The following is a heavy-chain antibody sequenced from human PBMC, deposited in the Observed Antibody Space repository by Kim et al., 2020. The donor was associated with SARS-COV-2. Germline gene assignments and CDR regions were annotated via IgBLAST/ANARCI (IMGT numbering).Heavy chain of an antibody. J-gene: IGHJ4*02. Sequence: SLKSRVTISVDTSKNQFSLKLSSVTAADTAVYYCARQLAASSWYLADFDYWGQGTLVTVSS. V-gene: IGHV4-39*01. D-gene: IGHD6-13*01. CDR3: ARQLAASSWYLADFDY.